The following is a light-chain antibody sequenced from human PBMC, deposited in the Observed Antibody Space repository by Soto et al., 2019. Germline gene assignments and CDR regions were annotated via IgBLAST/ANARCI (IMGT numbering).Light chain of an antibody. J-gene: IGKJ2*01. CDR1: QNIATQL. Sequence: AVTKSPGTLSLSPGERDTLSGSARQNIATQLFTWDQQRPGQAPRVLLYGTSKRATGIPDRFSGSGSGTDVTLTISRLEPEDFAVYYLQQYSSSSGYSFGQGTKREIK. CDR3: QQYSSSSGYS. V-gene: IGKV3-20*01. CDR2: GTS.